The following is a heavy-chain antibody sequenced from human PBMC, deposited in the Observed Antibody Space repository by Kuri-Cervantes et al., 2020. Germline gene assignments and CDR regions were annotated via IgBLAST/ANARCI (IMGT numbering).Heavy chain of an antibody. CDR1: GYTFTSYG. Sequence: ASVKVSCKASGYTFTSYGISWVRQAPGQGLEWMGWISAYNGNTNYAQKLQGRVTMTTDTSISTAYMELSRLRSDDTAVYYCAADYVAGTSYYYYGMDVWGQGTTVTVSS. CDR3: AADYVAGTSYYYYGMDV. D-gene: IGHD6-19*01. V-gene: IGHV1-18*01. CDR2: ISAYNGNT. J-gene: IGHJ6*02.